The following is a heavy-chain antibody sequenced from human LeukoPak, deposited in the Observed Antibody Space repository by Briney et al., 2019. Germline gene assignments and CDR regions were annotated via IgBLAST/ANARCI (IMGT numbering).Heavy chain of an antibody. Sequence: GGSLRLSCAASGFTFSSYAMSWLRQAPGKGLEWVSAISGSGGSTYYADPVKGRFTISRDNSKNTLYLQMNSLRAEETAVYYCAKTPGSGSLYYFDYWGQGTLVTVSS. CDR2: ISGSGGST. J-gene: IGHJ4*02. D-gene: IGHD3-10*01. CDR1: GFTFSSYA. V-gene: IGHV3-23*01. CDR3: AKTPGSGSLYYFDY.